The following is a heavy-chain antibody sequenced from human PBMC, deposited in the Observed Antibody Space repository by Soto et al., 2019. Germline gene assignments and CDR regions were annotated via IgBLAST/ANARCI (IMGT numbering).Heavy chain of an antibody. D-gene: IGHD6-13*01. CDR1: GGSFSGYY. V-gene: IGHV4-34*01. J-gene: IGHJ4*02. Sequence: SETLSLTCAVYGGSFSGYYWSWIRQPPGKGLEWIGEINHSGSTNYNPSLKSRVTISVDTSKNQFSLKLSSVTAADTAVYYCASGRSWYSSSWYYFDYWGQGTRVTFSS. CDR3: ASGRSWYSSSWYYFDY. CDR2: INHSGST.